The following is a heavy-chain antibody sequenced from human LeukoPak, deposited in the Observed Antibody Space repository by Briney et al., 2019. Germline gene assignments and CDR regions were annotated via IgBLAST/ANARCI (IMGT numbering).Heavy chain of an antibody. CDR1: GFTFSSYG. J-gene: IGHJ6*02. CDR3: AKVTVAGGYEGFPMDV. V-gene: IGHV3-30*18. CDR2: ISYDGSNK. Sequence: PGRSLRLSWAASGFTFSSYGMHWVRQAPGKGLEGVAVISYDGSNKYYADSVKGRFTISRDNSKNTLYLQMNSLRAEDTAVYYCAKVTVAGGYEGFPMDVWGQGTTVTVSS. D-gene: IGHD5-12*01.